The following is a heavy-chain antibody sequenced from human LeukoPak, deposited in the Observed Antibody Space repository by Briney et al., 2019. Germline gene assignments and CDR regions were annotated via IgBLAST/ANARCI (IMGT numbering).Heavy chain of an antibody. CDR2: INPNSGGT. CDR3: ARLGPYGDYLDPLDS. J-gene: IGHJ4*02. D-gene: IGHD4-17*01. V-gene: IGHV1-2*02. Sequence: ASVKVSCKASGYTFTGYYMHWVRQAPGQGLEWMGWINPNSGGTNYAQKFQGRVTMTRDTSISTAYMELSRLRSDDTAVYYCARLGPYGDYLDPLDSWGQGTLVTVSS. CDR1: GYTFTGYY.